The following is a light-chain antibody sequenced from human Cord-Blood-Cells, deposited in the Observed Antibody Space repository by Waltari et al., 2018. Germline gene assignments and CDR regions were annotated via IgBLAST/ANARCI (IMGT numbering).Light chain of an antibody. CDR2: KAS. CDR1: QSISSW. V-gene: IGKV1-5*03. J-gene: IGKJ1*01. CDR3: QQYNSYWTWT. Sequence: DIQMTQSPSTLSASVGDRVTITCRASQSISSWLVWYQQKPGKAPKLLIYKASSLESGVPSRFSGSGSGTEFTLTISSLQPDDFATYYCQQYNSYWTWTFGQGTKVEIK.